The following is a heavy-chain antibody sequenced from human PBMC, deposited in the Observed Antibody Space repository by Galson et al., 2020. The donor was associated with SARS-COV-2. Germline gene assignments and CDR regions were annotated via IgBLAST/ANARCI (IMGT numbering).Heavy chain of an antibody. J-gene: IGHJ6*02. Sequence: SETLSLTCAVYGGSFSGYYWSWIRQPPGKGLEWIGEINHSGSTTYNPSLKSRVTISVDTSKNQFSLKLSSVTAADTAVYYCASAGYYYGSGSYSYYYYGMDVWGQGTTVTVSS. CDR1: GGSFSGYY. CDR2: INHSGST. V-gene: IGHV4-34*01. D-gene: IGHD3-10*01. CDR3: ASAGYYYGSGSYSYYYYGMDV.